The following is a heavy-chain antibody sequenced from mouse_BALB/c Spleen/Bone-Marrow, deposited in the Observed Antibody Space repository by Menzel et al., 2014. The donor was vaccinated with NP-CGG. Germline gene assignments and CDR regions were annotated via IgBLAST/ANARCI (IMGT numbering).Heavy chain of an antibody. CDR2: IEPYSGGT. J-gene: IGHJ4*01. CDR1: GYAFTGYN. CDR3: AREQTRAMDH. D-gene: IGHD3-1*01. Sequence: EVQLQQSGPELVKPGASVKVSCKASGYAFTGYNMYWVKQRHGTSLEWIGYIEPYSGGTNYNQKFKGKATLTVDKSSTTAYMHLNSLTSEDSAVYYCAREQTRAMDHWGQGTSVTVSS. V-gene: IGHV1S135*01.